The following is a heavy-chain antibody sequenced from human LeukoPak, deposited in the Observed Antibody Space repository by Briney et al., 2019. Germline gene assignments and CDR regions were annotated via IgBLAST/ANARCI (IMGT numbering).Heavy chain of an antibody. D-gene: IGHD3-10*01. CDR1: GYTFTGDD. V-gene: IGHV1-2*02. Sequence: GASVKVSCKASGYTFTGDDMHGVRQAPGQGREWRGWVDPNSGGANYAQRFQSRVTMTRETSISAAYMELSRLRSDDTAVYYCARHCLPPYGSGSHYYYYYYMDVWGKGTTVTVSS. CDR3: ARHCLPPYGSGSHYYYYYYMDV. CDR2: VDPNSGGA. J-gene: IGHJ6*03.